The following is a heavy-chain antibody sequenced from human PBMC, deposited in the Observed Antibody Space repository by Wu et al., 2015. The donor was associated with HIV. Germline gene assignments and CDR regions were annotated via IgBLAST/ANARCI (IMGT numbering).Heavy chain of an antibody. J-gene: IGHJ5*02. D-gene: IGHD6-19*01. CDR1: GYTFTSYG. CDR3: ARGIAVTPMANWFDP. CDR2: ISADNINT. Sequence: QVQLVQSGPEVKNPGASVKASCKAFGYTFTSYGVSWVRQAPGQGLEWMGWISADNINTHYAQKLQGRVTLTTDTSTSTAYMELRSLRSDDTAVYYCARGIAVTPMANWFDPVGPGNPGPPSP. V-gene: IGHV1-18*01.